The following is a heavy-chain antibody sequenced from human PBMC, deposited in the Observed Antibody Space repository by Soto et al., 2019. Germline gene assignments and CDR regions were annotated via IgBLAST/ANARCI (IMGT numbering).Heavy chain of an antibody. D-gene: IGHD4-17*01. V-gene: IGHV4-39*01. CDR3: ATSTTTVTTLDY. Sequence: QLQLQESGPGLVKPSETLSLTCTVSGGSISSSSYYWGWIRQPPGKGLEWIGRIYYSGSTYYNPSLKSRVTIAVDTSKNHFSLKLISVTAADPAVYYCATSTTTVTTLDYWGQGPLVTVSS. CDR2: IYYSGST. J-gene: IGHJ4*02. CDR1: GGSISSSSYY.